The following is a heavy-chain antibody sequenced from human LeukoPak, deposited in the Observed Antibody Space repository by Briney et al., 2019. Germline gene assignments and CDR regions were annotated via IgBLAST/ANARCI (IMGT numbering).Heavy chain of an antibody. V-gene: IGHV1-18*01. CDR2: ISGYNGHT. Sequence: GASVKVSCKASGYTFTNYGLSWVRQAPGQGLEWMGWISGYNGHTKYAQKVQGRVTMTTDTSTSTAYMELRSLRSDDTAVYYCARGFPPRRNYDSSGYYSYYFDYWGQGTLVTVSS. CDR3: ARGFPPRRNYDSSGYYSYYFDY. CDR1: GYTFTNYG. J-gene: IGHJ4*02. D-gene: IGHD3-22*01.